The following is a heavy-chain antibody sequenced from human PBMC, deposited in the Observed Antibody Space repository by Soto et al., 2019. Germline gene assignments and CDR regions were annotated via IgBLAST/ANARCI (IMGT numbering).Heavy chain of an antibody. CDR2: IYYSGST. CDR3: ARGRFRYYYDSSGYYPELGYYGMDV. D-gene: IGHD3-22*01. V-gene: IGHV4-31*03. J-gene: IGHJ6*02. CDR1: GGSISSGGYY. Sequence: SETLSLTCTVSGGSISSGGYYWSWIRQHPGKGLEWIGYIYYSGSTYYNPSLKSRVTISVDTSKNQFSLKLSSVTAADTAVYYCARGRFRYYYDSSGYYPELGYYGMDVWGQGTTVTVSS.